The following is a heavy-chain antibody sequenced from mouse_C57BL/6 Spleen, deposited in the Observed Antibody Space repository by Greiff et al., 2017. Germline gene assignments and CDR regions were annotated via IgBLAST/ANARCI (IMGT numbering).Heavy chain of an antibody. CDR3: AYDDGSYYFDD. CDR2: INPSNGGT. J-gene: IGHJ2*01. CDR1: GYTFTSYW. D-gene: IGHD2-4*01. V-gene: IGHV1-53*01. Sequence: QVQLQQPGTELVKPGASVKLSCKASGYTFTSYWMHWVKQRPGQGLEWIGNINPSNGGTNYNEKFKSKATLTVDKSSSTAYMPLSRLTSEDSAVYYCAYDDGSYYFDDWGQGTTLTVSS.